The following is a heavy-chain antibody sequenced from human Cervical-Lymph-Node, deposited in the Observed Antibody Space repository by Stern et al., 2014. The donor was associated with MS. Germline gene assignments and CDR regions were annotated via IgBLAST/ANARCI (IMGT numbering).Heavy chain of an antibody. CDR1: GFTFSSYG. D-gene: IGHD4-17*01. CDR2: ISYDGSNK. J-gene: IGHJ6*02. V-gene: IGHV3-30*18. Sequence: VQLVESGGGVVQPGRSLRLSCAASGFTFSSYGMHWVRQAPGKGLEWGAVISYDGSNKYYADSVKGRFTISRDNSKNTLYLQMNSLRAEDTAVYYCAKDRGTTVTTYGMDVWGQGTTVTVSS. CDR3: AKDRGTTVTTYGMDV.